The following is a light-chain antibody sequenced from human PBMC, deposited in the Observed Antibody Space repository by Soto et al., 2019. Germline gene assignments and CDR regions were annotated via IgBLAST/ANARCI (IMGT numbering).Light chain of an antibody. CDR2: EDN. CDR3: QSYDSSNQHVV. Sequence: NFMLPQPHSVSESPGKTVTISCTRSSGSIASNYVQWYQQRPGSAPTTVIQEDNQRPSGVPDRFSGSIDSSSNSASLTISGLKTEDEADYYCQSYDSSNQHVVFGGGTKLTVL. J-gene: IGLJ2*01. V-gene: IGLV6-57*03. CDR1: SGSIASNY.